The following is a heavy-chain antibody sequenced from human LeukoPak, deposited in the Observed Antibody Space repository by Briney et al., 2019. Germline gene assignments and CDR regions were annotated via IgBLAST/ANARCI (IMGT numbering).Heavy chain of an antibody. CDR2: IYYSGIT. D-gene: IGHD3-10*01. Sequence: KPSETLSLTCTVSGASISNSDRYWGWIRQPPGKGLEWIGSIYYSGITYHNPSLKSRVTISVDTSNNQFSLKMSSVTAADTAVYFCVRHQEGMVRGVLYYMDVWGKGTTVIISS. CDR1: GASISNSDRY. V-gene: IGHV4-39*01. J-gene: IGHJ6*03. CDR3: VRHQEGMVRGVLYYMDV.